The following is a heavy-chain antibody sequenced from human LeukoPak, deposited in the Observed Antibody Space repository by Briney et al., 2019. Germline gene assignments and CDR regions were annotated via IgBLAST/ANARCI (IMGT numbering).Heavy chain of an antibody. Sequence: PGGSLRLSCAASGFTSSNYNMNWVRQAPGKGLEWVSSISSSSSYIKYADSVKGQFTISRDNAKNSLFLQMDSLRDEDTAVYHCARNYYYDTWGQGTLVTVSS. CDR3: ARNYYYDT. CDR1: GFTSSNYN. CDR2: ISSSSSYI. J-gene: IGHJ4*02. D-gene: IGHD3-22*01. V-gene: IGHV3-21*01.